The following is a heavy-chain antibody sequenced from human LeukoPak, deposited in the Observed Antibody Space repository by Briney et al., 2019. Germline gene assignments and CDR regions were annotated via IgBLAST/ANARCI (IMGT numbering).Heavy chain of an antibody. V-gene: IGHV4-59*08. CDR2: IYYSGST. CDR3: ARHHSSGWYES. D-gene: IGHD6-19*01. CDR1: GGSFSGYY. J-gene: IGHJ4*02. Sequence: SSETLSLTCAVYGGSFSGYYWSWIRQPPGKGLEWIGYIYYSGSTNYNPSLKSRVTISVDTSKNQFSLKLSSVTAADTAVYYCARHHSSGWYESWGQGTLVTVSS.